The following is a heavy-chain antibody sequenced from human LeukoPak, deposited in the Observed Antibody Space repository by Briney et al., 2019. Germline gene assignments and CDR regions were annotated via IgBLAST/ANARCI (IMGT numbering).Heavy chain of an antibody. CDR2: ISSSGSTI. Sequence: GGSLRLSCAASGLTLSDYYMSWIRQAPGKGLEWVSYISSSGSTIYYADSVKGRFTISRDNAKNSLYLQMNSLRAEDTAVYYCARDRRSSSYYYYYGMDVWGQGTTVTVSS. J-gene: IGHJ6*02. CDR1: GLTLSDYY. V-gene: IGHV3-11*01. CDR3: ARDRRSSSYYYYYGMDV. D-gene: IGHD6-13*01.